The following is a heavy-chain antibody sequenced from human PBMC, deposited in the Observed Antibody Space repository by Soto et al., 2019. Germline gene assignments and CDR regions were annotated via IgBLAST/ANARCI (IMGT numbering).Heavy chain of an antibody. CDR2: ISWNSGSI. D-gene: IGHD6-19*01. J-gene: IGHJ6*03. CDR1: GFTFDDYA. CDR3: AKESVAGTLTFYYYMDV. Sequence: EVQLVESGGGLVQPGRSLRLSCAASGFTFDDYAMHWVRQAPGKGLEWVSGISWNSGSIGYADSVKGRFTISRDNAKNSLYLQMSSLRAEDTALYYCAKESVAGTLTFYYYMDVWGKGTTVTVSS. V-gene: IGHV3-9*01.